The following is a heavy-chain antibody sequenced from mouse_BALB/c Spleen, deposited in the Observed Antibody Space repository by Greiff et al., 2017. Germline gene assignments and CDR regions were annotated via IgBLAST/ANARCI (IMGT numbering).Heavy chain of an antibody. CDR1: GFNIKDTY. Sequence: EVQRVESGAELVKPGASVKLSCTASGFNIKDTYMHWVKQRPEQGLEWIGRIDPANGNTKYDPKFQGKATITADTSSNTAYLQLSSLTSEDTAVYYCATTVVATDYAMDYWGQGTSVTVSS. J-gene: IGHJ4*01. CDR2: IDPANGNT. CDR3: ATTVVATDYAMDY. D-gene: IGHD1-1*01. V-gene: IGHV14-3*02.